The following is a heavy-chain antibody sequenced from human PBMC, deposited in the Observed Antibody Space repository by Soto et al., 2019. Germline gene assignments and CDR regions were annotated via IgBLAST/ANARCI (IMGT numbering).Heavy chain of an antibody. CDR1: GASFSDHY. J-gene: IGHJ4*02. CDR2: INHSGST. D-gene: IGHD5-18*01. V-gene: IGHV4-34*01. Sequence: PSETLSLTCAVYGASFSDHYWSWIRQPPGKGLEWIGEINHSGSTNHNPSLKSRVRISVDQSKNQFSLSLFSVTAADAAVYFCARGRGGYSYGGLDSWGQGTLVTVSS. CDR3: ARGRGGYSYGGLDS.